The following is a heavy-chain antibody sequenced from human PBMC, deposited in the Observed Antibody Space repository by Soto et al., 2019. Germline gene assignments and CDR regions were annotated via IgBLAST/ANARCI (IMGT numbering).Heavy chain of an antibody. CDR2: ISAYNGNT. Sequence: ASVRFSCKASGYPFTSYGISWVRQAPGQGLGWIGWISAYNGNTNYPQNLQGRVTMTTGTSTRTAYMELRSLRSDDTAVYYCARVVTIFGVTEPWGQGTLVTVSS. CDR3: ARVVTIFGVTEP. J-gene: IGHJ5*02. CDR1: GYPFTSYG. V-gene: IGHV1-18*01. D-gene: IGHD3-3*01.